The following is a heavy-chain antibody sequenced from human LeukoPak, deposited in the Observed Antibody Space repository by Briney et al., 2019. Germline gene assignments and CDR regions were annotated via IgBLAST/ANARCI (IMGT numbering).Heavy chain of an antibody. CDR3: ARMGVGAITLDY. CDR1: GGSVSSYY. D-gene: IGHD1-26*01. Sequence: MTSETLSLTCSVSGGSVSSYYWSWIRQSPGKGLEWIGYIHNSGRTNYNPSLKSRVTISVDTSKNQFSLKLSSVTAADTAVYYCARMGVGAITLDYWGQGTLVTVSS. V-gene: IGHV4-59*08. J-gene: IGHJ4*02. CDR2: IHNSGRT.